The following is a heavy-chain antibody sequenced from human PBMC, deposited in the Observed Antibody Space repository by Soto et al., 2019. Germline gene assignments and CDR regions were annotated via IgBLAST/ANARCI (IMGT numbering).Heavy chain of an antibody. CDR1: GGSISSYY. Sequence: SETLSLTCTVSGGSISSYYWSWIRQPPGKGLEWIGYIYYSGSTYYNPSLKSRVTISVDTSKNQFSLRLTSVTASDTAVYYCARPDSSSWAAPFGSWGQGTLVTVSS. CDR2: IYYSGST. D-gene: IGHD6-13*01. V-gene: IGHV4-59*08. J-gene: IGHJ4*02. CDR3: ARPDSSSWAAPFGS.